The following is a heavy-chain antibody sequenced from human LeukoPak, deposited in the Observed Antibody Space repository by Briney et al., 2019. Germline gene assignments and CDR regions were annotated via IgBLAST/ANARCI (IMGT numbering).Heavy chain of an antibody. V-gene: IGHV3-30*02. Sequence: GGSLRLSCAASGFTFSSYGMHWVRQAPGKGLEWVAFIRYDGSHKYSADSVKARFTISRDNSKNTLYLQMNSLRAEDTAVYHCAKAGLAMPPDYWGQGTLVTVSS. J-gene: IGHJ4*02. D-gene: IGHD2-2*01. CDR2: IRYDGSHK. CDR1: GFTFSSYG. CDR3: AKAGLAMPPDY.